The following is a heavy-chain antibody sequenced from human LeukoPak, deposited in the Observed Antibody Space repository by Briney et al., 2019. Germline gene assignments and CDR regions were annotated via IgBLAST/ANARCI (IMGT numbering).Heavy chain of an antibody. CDR1: GGTFSSDA. CDR3: ASESVPAASIFDY. J-gene: IGHJ4*02. D-gene: IGHD2-2*01. CDR2: IIPIFGTA. V-gene: IGHV1-69*13. Sequence: ASVKVSCKASGGTFSSDAISWLRQAPGQGLEWMGGIIPIFGTANYAQKFQGRVTITADESTSTAYMELSSLRSEDTAVYYCASESVPAASIFDYWGQGTLVTVSS.